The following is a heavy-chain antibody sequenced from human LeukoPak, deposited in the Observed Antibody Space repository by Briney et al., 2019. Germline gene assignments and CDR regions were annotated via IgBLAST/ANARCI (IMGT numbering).Heavy chain of an antibody. Sequence: SETLSLTCSVSGGSISSYYWSWIRQPPGKGLEWIGYIYYSGSTYYNPSLKSRVTISVDTSKNQFSLKLSSVTAADTAVYYCASGPFHDAFDIWGQGTMVTVSS. CDR1: GGSISSYY. CDR3: ASGPFHDAFDI. V-gene: IGHV4-59*12. J-gene: IGHJ3*02. CDR2: IYYSGST.